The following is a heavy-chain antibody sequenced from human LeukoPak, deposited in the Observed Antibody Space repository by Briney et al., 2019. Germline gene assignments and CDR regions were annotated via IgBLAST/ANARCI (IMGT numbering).Heavy chain of an antibody. V-gene: IGHV1-46*03. CDR1: GYTFTSYY. J-gene: IGHJ4*02. CDR3: ARADSSTSPYYFDC. Sequence: ASVKVSCKASGYTFTSYYLHWVRQAPGQGLEWMGIINPSGDTTNYAQKFQGRVTLTRDTSTSAVYMELSSLRSEDSAVYYCARADSSTSPYYFDCWGQGTLVTVSS. CDR2: INPSGDTT. D-gene: IGHD2-2*01.